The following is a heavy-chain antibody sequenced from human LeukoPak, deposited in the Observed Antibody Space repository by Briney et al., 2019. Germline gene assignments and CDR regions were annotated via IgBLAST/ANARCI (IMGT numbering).Heavy chain of an antibody. CDR1: GASISSSGSS. J-gene: IGHJ5*02. V-gene: IGHV4-39*07. Sequence: RTSETLSLTCTVSGASISSSGSSWGWIRQPPGKGLEWIGSMYYSGNTYNPSLKSRVTISVDTSKNQFSLNLTSVNAADTAMYYCARVMAARREDLNWFDTWGQGTLVTVSS. CDR2: MYYSGNT. D-gene: IGHD6-6*01. CDR3: ARVMAARREDLNWFDT.